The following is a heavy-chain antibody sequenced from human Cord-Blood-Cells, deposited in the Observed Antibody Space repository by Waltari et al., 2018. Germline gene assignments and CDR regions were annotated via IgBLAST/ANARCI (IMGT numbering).Heavy chain of an antibody. V-gene: IGHV3-30*04. CDR1: GFTFSSFA. J-gene: IGHJ2*01. Sequence: QVQLVESGGGVVQPGRSLRLSCGGSGFTFSSFATHWVRQAPGKGLEWVAVISYDGSNKYYADSVKGRFTISRDNSKNTLYLQMNSLRAEDTAVYYCARGGPGRYFDLWGRGTLVTVSS. CDR3: ARGGPGRYFDL. D-gene: IGHD3-16*01. CDR2: ISYDGSNK.